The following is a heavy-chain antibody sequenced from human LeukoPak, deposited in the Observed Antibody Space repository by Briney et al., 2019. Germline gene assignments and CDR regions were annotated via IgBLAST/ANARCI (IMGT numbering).Heavy chain of an antibody. CDR1: GGSISSGNW. J-gene: IGHJ5*02. Sequence: PSETLSLTCAVSGGSISSGNWWSWVRQPPGKGLEWIGEIYHSGSTNYNPSLKSRVTISVDTSKNQFSLELSSVTAADTAVFYCARARVAAGSNWFDPWSQGTLVTVSS. CDR3: ARARVAAGSNWFDP. V-gene: IGHV4-4*02. D-gene: IGHD6-13*01. CDR2: IYHSGST.